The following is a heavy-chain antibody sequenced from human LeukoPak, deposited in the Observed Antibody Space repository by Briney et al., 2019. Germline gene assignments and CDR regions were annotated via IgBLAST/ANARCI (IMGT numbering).Heavy chain of an antibody. D-gene: IGHD3-9*01. V-gene: IGHV4-4*02. J-gene: IGHJ4*02. CDR2: INHSGST. CDR3: ARGRGLTGSYYFDY. Sequence: SGTLSLTCAVSGGSISSSNWWSWVRQPPGKGLEWIGEINHSGSTNYNPSLKSLVTISVDTSKNQFSLKLSSVTAAVTAVYYSARGRGLTGSYYFDYWGQGSLVTVSS. CDR1: GGSISSSNW.